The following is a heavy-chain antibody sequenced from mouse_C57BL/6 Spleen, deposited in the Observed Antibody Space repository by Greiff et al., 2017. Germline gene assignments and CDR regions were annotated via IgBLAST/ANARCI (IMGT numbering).Heavy chain of an antibody. CDR3: AREPGYYGSSYGYFDV. CDR2: ISDGGSYT. Sequence: EVQVVESGGGLVKPGGSLKLSCAASGFTFSSYAMSWVRQTPEKRLEWVATISDGGSYTYYPDNVKGRFTISRDNAKHNLYLQMGHLKSEDTAMYYSAREPGYYGSSYGYFDVWGTGTTVTVSS. D-gene: IGHD1-1*01. V-gene: IGHV5-4*01. CDR1: GFTFSSYA. J-gene: IGHJ1*03.